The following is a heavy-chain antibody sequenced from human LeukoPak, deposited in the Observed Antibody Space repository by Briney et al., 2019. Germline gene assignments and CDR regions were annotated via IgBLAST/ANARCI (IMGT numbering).Heavy chain of an antibody. V-gene: IGHV1-2*02. CDR1: GYTFTGHY. CDR3: VRDGYSGGAFDI. J-gene: IGHJ3*02. D-gene: IGHD5-12*01. CDR2: IYPKSGGT. Sequence: SVKVSCKASGYTFTGHYMHWVRQAPGQGLEWMGWIYPKSGGTNYAQKFQSRVTMTRDTSITTAFMELNILKSDDTAVYYCVRDGYSGGAFDIWGQGTMATVSS.